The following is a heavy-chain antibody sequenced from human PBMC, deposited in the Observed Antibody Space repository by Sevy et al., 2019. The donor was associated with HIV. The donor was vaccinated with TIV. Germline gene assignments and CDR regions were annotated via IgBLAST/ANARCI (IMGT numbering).Heavy chain of an antibody. CDR3: ARDGSDFWSGYYTDTYYGMDV. Sequence: SETLSLTCNVSGDSISGYYWSWIRQPPGKGLEWIGYIYYTRSTNYNPSLKSRVTISKDTSKNQVSLKLSSVIVADTAVYYCARDGSDFWSGYYTDTYYGMDVWGQGTTVTVSS. D-gene: IGHD3-3*01. J-gene: IGHJ6*02. CDR1: GDSISGYY. CDR2: IYYTRST. V-gene: IGHV4-59*01.